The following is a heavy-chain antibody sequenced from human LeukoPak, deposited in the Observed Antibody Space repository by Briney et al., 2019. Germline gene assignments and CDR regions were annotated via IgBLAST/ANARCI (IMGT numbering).Heavy chain of an antibody. CDR1: GFTFDDYA. CDR3: AKDGDIVATSPDY. J-gene: IGHJ4*02. Sequence: GGSLRLSCAASGFTFDDYAMHWVRQAPGKGLEWVSGISWNSGSIGYADSVRGRFTISRDNAKNSLYLQMNSLRAEDTALYYCAKDGDIVATSPDYWGQGTLVTVSS. V-gene: IGHV3-9*01. CDR2: ISWNSGSI. D-gene: IGHD5-12*01.